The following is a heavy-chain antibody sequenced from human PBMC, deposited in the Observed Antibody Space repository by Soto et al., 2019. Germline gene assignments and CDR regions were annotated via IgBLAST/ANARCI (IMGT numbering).Heavy chain of an antibody. D-gene: IGHD3-3*01. Sequence: SETLSLTCTVSGGSISSDDYYWSWIRQHPGKGLEWIGYIYYSGSTYNNPSLKRRVTISVDKSKNKYSLKLSSVTAADTAVYFCARALTRVPPLVSDDFWSGYSSSGMDVWGQGTTVTVSS. J-gene: IGHJ6*02. V-gene: IGHV4-30-4*02. CDR2: IYYSGST. CDR3: ARALTRVPPLVSDDFWSGYSSSGMDV. CDR1: GGSISSDDYY.